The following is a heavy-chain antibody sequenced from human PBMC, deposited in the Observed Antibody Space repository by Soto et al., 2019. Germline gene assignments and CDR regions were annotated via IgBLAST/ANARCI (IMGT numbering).Heavy chain of an antibody. J-gene: IGHJ6*02. CDR2: INGGNGNT. CDR3: ARDSLYSSSWFYGMDV. CDR1: GYTFTTYA. Sequence: ASVKVSCKASGYTFTTYAMHWLRPAPGQRLEWMGWINGGNGNTKYSQNFQGRVTITRDTSASTAYIELSSLRSEDTAVYYCARDSLYSSSWFYGMDVWGQGTTVTV. V-gene: IGHV1-3*01. D-gene: IGHD6-13*01.